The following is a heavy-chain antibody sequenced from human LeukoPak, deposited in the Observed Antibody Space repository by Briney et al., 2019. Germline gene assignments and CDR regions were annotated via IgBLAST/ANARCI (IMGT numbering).Heavy chain of an antibody. D-gene: IGHD2-2*01. V-gene: IGHV3-30*02. J-gene: IGHJ4*02. CDR3: AGCSSTSCPTLFDY. Sequence: GGSLRLSCAASGFTFSSYGMHWVRQAPGKGLEWVAFIRYDGSNKYYADSVKGRFTISRDNSKNTLYLQMNGLRAEDTAVYYCAGCSSTSCPTLFDYWGQGTLVTVSS. CDR2: IRYDGSNK. CDR1: GFTFSSYG.